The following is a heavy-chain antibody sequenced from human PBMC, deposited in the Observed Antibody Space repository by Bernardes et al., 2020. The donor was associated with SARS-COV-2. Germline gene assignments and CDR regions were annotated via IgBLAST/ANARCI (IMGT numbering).Heavy chain of an antibody. CDR3: ARDRGSSYNWNRQSYYTGMDV. J-gene: IGHJ6*02. CDR2: ISSSSSYI. Sequence: GGSLRLSCAAPGFTFSTYSMNWVRQAPGKGLEWVASISSSSSYIYEADSVKGRFTVSRDNAKNSLSLEMNSLRAEDTAVYYCARDRGSSYNWNRQSYYTGMDVWGQGTTVTVSS. V-gene: IGHV3-21*01. CDR1: GFTFSTYS. D-gene: IGHD1-20*01.